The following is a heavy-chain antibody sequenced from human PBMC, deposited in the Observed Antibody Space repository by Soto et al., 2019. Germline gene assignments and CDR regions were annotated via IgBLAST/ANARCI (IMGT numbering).Heavy chain of an antibody. CDR1: GGTFSSYA. Sequence: ASVKVSCKASGGTFSSYAISWVRQAPGQGLEWMGGIIPIFGTANYAQKFQGRVTMTEDTSTDTAYMELSSLRSEDTAVYYFARLIGHTRLWCWLGSWGQGTLV. J-gene: IGHJ4*02. V-gene: IGHV1-69*06. CDR2: IIPIFGTA. CDR3: ARLIGHTRLWCWLGS. D-gene: IGHD5-18*01.